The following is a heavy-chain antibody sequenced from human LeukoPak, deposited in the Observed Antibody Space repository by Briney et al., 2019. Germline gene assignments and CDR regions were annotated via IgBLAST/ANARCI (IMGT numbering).Heavy chain of an antibody. V-gene: IGHV1-3*01. CDR1: GYTFTSYG. J-gene: IGHJ4*02. CDR3: ARASYDYVWGSYRYTPPDY. Sequence: GASVKVSCKASGYTFTSYGISWVRQAPGQRLEWMGWINAGNGNTKYSQKFQGRVTITRDTSASTAYMEPSSLRSEDTAVYYCARASYDYVWGSYRYTPPDYWGQGTLVTVSS. D-gene: IGHD3-16*02. CDR2: INAGNGNT.